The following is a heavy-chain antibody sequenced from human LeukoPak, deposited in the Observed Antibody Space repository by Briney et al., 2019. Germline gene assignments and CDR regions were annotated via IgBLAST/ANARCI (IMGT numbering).Heavy chain of an antibody. CDR3: ARAGHNSNSGGYDY. J-gene: IGHJ4*02. Sequence: ASVKVSCKPSGYTFIDHYIHWVRQAPGQGLESMGWINPNIGDTNYAQKFQGRVTMTRDTSSNTAYMELSRLRSDDTAAYYCARAGHNSNSGGYDYWGQGTLVTVS. D-gene: IGHD3-22*01. V-gene: IGHV1-2*02. CDR1: GYTFIDHY. CDR2: INPNIGDT.